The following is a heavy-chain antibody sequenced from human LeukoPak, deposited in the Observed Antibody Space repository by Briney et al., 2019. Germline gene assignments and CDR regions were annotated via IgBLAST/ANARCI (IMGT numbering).Heavy chain of an antibody. V-gene: IGHV4-39*07. CDR2: IYYSGRT. CDR1: GGSISSSSYY. J-gene: IGHJ3*02. Sequence: SETLSLTCTVSGGSISSSSYYWGWIRQPPGKGLEWIGSIYYSGRTYYNPSLKSRVTISVDTSENQFSLKLSSVTAADTAVYYCARERGAGYSSSWYLSPRAFDIWGQGTMVTVSS. D-gene: IGHD6-13*01. CDR3: ARERGAGYSSSWYLSPRAFDI.